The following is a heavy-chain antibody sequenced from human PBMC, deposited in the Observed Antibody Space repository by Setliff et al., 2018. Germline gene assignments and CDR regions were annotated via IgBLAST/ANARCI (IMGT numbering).Heavy chain of an antibody. Sequence: SETLSLTCAVSGGSIGPHYWSWIRQAPGKGLEWIGHIFYSDTAKYNPSLESRAAISVDSSKNQFSLMLRSVTAADTAVYYCARDRSTVIRGVTSFFYYYMDIWG. CDR1: GGSIGPHY. J-gene: IGHJ6*03. D-gene: IGHD3-10*01. CDR3: ARDRSTVIRGVTSFFYYYMDI. V-gene: IGHV4-59*11. CDR2: IFYSDTA.